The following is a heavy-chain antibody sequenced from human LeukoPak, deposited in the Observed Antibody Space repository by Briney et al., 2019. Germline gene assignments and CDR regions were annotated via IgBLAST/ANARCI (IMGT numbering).Heavy chain of an antibody. J-gene: IGHJ4*02. D-gene: IGHD3/OR15-3a*01. Sequence: GGSLRLSCGASGFAFGSYVMNWVRQAPGKGLEWVSSISGNGDTTYYADSVRGRFTISRDNAKNSLYLQMNCLRVEDTAVYYCATNSGKRFGLWGQGTLVTVSS. CDR3: ATNSGKRFGL. CDR2: ISGNGDTT. V-gene: IGHV3-23*01. CDR1: GFAFGSYV.